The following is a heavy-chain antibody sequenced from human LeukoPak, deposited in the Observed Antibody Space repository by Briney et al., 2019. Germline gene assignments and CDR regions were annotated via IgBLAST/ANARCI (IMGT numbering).Heavy chain of an antibody. V-gene: IGHV4-4*07. J-gene: IGHJ4*02. D-gene: IGHD6-19*01. CDR3: ARGEGSGWDYFDS. CDR2: IYDSGST. Sequence: ASETLSPTCTVSGGSISSYYWNWIRQPAGKGLEWIGRIYDSGSTNYNPSLKGRVTISVDKSKNQFSLKLTSVTAADTAVYYCARGEGSGWDYFDSWGQGTLVTVSS. CDR1: GGSISSYY.